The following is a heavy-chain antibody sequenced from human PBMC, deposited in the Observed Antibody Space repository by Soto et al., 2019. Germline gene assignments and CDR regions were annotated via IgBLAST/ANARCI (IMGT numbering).Heavy chain of an antibody. CDR1: GGSISSGDYY. D-gene: IGHD3-22*01. Sequence: PSETLSLTCTVSGGSISSGDYYWSWIRQHPGKGLEWIGYIYYSGSTNYNPSLKSRVTISVDTSKNQFSLKLSSVTAADTAVYYCASSSGYYYEVDYWGQGTLVTVSS. CDR3: ASSSGYYYEVDY. CDR2: IYYSGST. V-gene: IGHV4-30-4*08. J-gene: IGHJ4*02.